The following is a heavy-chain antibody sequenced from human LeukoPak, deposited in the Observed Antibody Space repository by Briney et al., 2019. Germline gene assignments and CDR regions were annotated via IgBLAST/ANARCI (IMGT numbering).Heavy chain of an antibody. V-gene: IGHV7-4-1*02. CDR2: INTNTGNP. Sequence: GASVKVSCKASGYTFTGYYMHWVRQAPGQGLEWMGWINTNTGNPTYAQGFTGRFVFSLDTSVSTAYLQISSLKAEDTAVYYCARDSYGYPHYWGQGTLVTVSS. D-gene: IGHD5-18*01. J-gene: IGHJ4*02. CDR3: ARDSYGYPHY. CDR1: GYTFTGYY.